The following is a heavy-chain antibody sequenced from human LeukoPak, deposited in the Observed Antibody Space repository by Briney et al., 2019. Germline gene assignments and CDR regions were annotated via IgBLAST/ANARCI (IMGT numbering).Heavy chain of an antibody. V-gene: IGHV4-39*07. J-gene: IGHJ4*02. Sequence: NPSETLSLTCTVSGGSISSSSYYWGWIRQPPGKGLEWIGSIYYSGSTYYNPSLKSRVTMSVDTSKNQFSLRLSSVTAADTAVYYCARLLYSSGWIFDYWGQGTLVTVSS. CDR2: IYYSGST. CDR1: GGSISSSSYY. CDR3: ARLLYSSGWIFDY. D-gene: IGHD6-19*01.